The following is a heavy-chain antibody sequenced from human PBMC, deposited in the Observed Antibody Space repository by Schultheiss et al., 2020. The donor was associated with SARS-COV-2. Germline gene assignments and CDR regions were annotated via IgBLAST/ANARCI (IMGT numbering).Heavy chain of an antibody. CDR2: IYYSGNT. Sequence: SETLSLTCTVSGGSISTYYWSWIRQPPGKGLEWIGYIYYSGNTNYNPSLRSRVTMSVDMSKDQFSLKLSSVTAADAAVYYCARAGHSSGYHYGIDVWGQGTTVTVAS. D-gene: IGHD1-1*01. V-gene: IGHV4-59*01. J-gene: IGHJ6*02. CDR3: ARAGHSSGYHYGIDV. CDR1: GGSISTYY.